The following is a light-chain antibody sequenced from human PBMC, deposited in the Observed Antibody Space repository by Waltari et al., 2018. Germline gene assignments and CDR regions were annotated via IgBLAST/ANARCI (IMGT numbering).Light chain of an antibody. J-gene: IGKJ3*01. Sequence: EVVLTQSPATVSLSPGERATLSCRANQRVSTSHLAWYQQRPGQSPTLVIYASSTRATGIPDRFSGRGSGTDFTLTISRLEPEDFGVYYCQEYGSSPPKFSFGPGTKV. V-gene: IGKV3-20*01. CDR3: QEYGSSPPKFS. CDR2: ASS. CDR1: QRVSTSH.